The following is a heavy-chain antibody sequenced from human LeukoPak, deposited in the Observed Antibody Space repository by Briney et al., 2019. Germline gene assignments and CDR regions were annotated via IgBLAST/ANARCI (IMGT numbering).Heavy chain of an antibody. CDR3: ASTFAGRRE. D-gene: IGHD3-16*01. CDR1: GFTFGNYW. V-gene: IGHV3-7*01. Sequence: PGGSLRLSCAASGFTFGNYWMSWVRQAPGKGLEWVAHIKQDGSEKYYVDSVKGRFTISRDNAKSSLYLQMNSLRAEDTAVYYCASTFAGRREWGQGTLVTVSS. CDR2: IKQDGSEK. J-gene: IGHJ4*02.